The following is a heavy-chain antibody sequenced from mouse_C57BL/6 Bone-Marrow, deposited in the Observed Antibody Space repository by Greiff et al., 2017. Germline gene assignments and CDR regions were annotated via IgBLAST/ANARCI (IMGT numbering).Heavy chain of an antibody. CDR3: ATTVVRRGYWYFDV. Sequence: QVQLKQPGAELVKPGASVKLSCKASGYTFTSYWMHWVKQRPGRGLAWIGRIDPSSGGTKYNEKFKSKATLTVDKPSSTAYMQLSSLTSEDSAVYYGATTVVRRGYWYFDVWGTGTTVTVSS. V-gene: IGHV1-72*01. CDR1: GYTFTSYW. CDR2: IDPSSGGT. D-gene: IGHD1-1*01. J-gene: IGHJ1*03.